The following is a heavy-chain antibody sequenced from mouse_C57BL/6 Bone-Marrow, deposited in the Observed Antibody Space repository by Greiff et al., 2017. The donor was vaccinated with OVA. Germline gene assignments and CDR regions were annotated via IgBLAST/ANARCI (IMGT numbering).Heavy chain of an antibody. CDR1: GYTFTSYW. CDR3: AREETYYYGSSYGFAY. V-gene: IGHV1-50*01. Sequence: QVQLQQPGAELVKPGASVKLSCKASGYTFTSYWMQWVKQRPGQGLAWIGEIDPSDSYTNYNQKFKGKATLTVDTSSSTASMQRSILTSEDSAVYYCAREETYYYGSSYGFAYWGQGTLVTVSA. CDR2: IDPSDSYT. D-gene: IGHD1-1*01. J-gene: IGHJ3*01.